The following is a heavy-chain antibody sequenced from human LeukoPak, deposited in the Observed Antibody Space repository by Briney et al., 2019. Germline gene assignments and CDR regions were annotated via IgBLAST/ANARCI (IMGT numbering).Heavy chain of an antibody. J-gene: IGHJ4*02. D-gene: IGHD1-26*01. V-gene: IGHV3-53*01. CDR3: AKDGAQVGVTFDY. CDR1: GFTVSSNY. CDR2: IYSGGST. Sequence: GGSLRLSCAASGFTVSSNYMSWVRQAPGKGLEWVSVIYSGGSTYYADSVKGRFIISRDNSKNTLYLQMNSLRVEDTAIYYCAKDGAQVGVTFDYWGQGTLVTVSS.